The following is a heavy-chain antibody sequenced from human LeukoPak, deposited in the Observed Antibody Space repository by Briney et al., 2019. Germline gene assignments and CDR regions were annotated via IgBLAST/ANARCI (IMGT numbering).Heavy chain of an antibody. V-gene: IGHV4-61*02. D-gene: IGHD2-2*01. CDR1: GGSISSGSYY. CDR2: IYTSGST. CDR3: ARSDIVVVPAAPSDYYYYYGMDV. Sequence: SETLSLTCTVSGGSISSGSYYWSWIRQPAGKGLEWIGRIYTSGSTNYNPSLKSRVTISVDTSKNQFSLKLSSVTAAGTAVYYCARSDIVVVPAAPSDYYYYYGMDVWGQGTTVTVSS. J-gene: IGHJ6*02.